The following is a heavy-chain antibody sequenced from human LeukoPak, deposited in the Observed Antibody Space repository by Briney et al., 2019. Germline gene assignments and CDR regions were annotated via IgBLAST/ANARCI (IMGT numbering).Heavy chain of an antibody. V-gene: IGHV3-30-3*01. D-gene: IGHD3-22*01. CDR3: AREESPGYYDSSGYYYLDY. Sequence: GGSLRLSCAASGFTFSSYAMHWVRQAPGKGLEWVAVISYDGSNKYYADSVKGRFTISRDNSKNTLYLQMNSLRAEDTAVYYCAREESPGYYDSSGYYYLDYWGQGTLVTVSS. CDR2: ISYDGSNK. CDR1: GFTFSSYA. J-gene: IGHJ4*02.